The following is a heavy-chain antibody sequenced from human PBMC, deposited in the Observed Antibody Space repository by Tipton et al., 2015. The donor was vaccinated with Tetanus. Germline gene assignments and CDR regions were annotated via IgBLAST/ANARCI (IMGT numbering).Heavy chain of an antibody. CDR3: ARANYDFPKKGPFDS. CDR2: ISNSGRT. Sequence: TLSLTCDVSGGSVRSGDYQWNWIRQPPGKGLEWLAYISNSGRTNSNYSLKSRITISQDKSKNQFSLRLTSVTAADTAVYYCARANYDFPKKGPFDSWGPGSLVIVSS. J-gene: IGHJ4*02. D-gene: IGHD3-3*01. CDR1: GGSVRSGDYQ. V-gene: IGHV4-61*08.